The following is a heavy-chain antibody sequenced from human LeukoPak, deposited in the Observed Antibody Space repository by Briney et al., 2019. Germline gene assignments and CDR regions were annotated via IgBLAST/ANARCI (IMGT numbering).Heavy chain of an antibody. J-gene: IGHJ6*02. CDR2: IKQDGSEK. Sequence: GGSLRLSCAASVFTISSHWMSWVRQALGKGLEWVANIKQDGSEKYYVDSVKGRFTISRDNAKTSLYLQMNSLKAEDTAVYYCARDHLGTPYYYYYGMDVWGQGTTVTVSS. V-gene: IGHV3-7*01. CDR3: ARDHLGTPYYYYYGMDV. CDR1: VFTISSHW.